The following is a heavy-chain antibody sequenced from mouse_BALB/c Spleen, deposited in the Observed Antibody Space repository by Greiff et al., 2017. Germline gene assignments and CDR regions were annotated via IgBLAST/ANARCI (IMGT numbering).Heavy chain of an antibody. D-gene: IGHD1-1*01. Sequence: EVQGVESGGGLVKPGGSLKLSCAASGFTFSSYAMSWVRQTPEKRLEWVASISSGGSTYYPDSVKGRFTISRDNARNILYLQMSSLRSEDTAMYYCARHYYYGSSQYYFDYWGQGTTLTVSS. CDR2: ISSGGST. V-gene: IGHV5-6-5*01. CDR1: GFTFSSYA. CDR3: ARHYYYGSSQYYFDY. J-gene: IGHJ2*01.